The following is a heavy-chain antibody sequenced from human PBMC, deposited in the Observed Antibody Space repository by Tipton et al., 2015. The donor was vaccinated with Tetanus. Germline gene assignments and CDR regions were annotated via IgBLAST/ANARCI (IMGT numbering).Heavy chain of an antibody. CDR1: GGSINSGGYY. V-gene: IGHV4-31*03. CDR2: IYNSGST. Sequence: LRLSCSVSGGSINSGGYYWSWIRQHPGKGLEWIGDIYNSGSTYYNPSLKSRVTISVDTSKNQFSLKLNSVTAADTAVYYCARDQARGARGWNYFDYWGQGSLVTVSS. CDR3: ARDQARGARGWNYFDY. D-gene: IGHD1-26*01. J-gene: IGHJ4*02.